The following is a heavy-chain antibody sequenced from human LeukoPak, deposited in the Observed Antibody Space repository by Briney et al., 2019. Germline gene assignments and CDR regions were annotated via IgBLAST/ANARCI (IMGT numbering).Heavy chain of an antibody. J-gene: IGHJ4*02. Sequence: ASVKVSCKASGYTFTSYGISWVRQAPGQGLEGMGWISAYNGNTNYAQKLQGRVTMTTDTSTSTAYMELRRLRSDDTAVYYCARGLQLESEVDNWGQGTLVTVSS. CDR1: GYTFTSYG. D-gene: IGHD1-1*01. CDR2: ISAYNGNT. CDR3: ARGLQLESEVDN. V-gene: IGHV1-18*01.